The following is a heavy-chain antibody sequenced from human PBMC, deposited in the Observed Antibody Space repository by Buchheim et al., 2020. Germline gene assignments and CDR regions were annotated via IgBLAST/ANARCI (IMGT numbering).Heavy chain of an antibody. CDR1: GFTFSSYG. D-gene: IGHD1-26*01. Sequence: QVQLVESGGGVVQPGRSLRLSCAASGFTFSSYGMHWVRQAPGKGLEWVAVISYDGSNKYYADSVKGRFTISRDNSKNTLYLQMNSLRAEDTAVYYCARVGATIVDYWGQGTL. CDR2: ISYDGSNK. CDR3: ARVGATIVDY. V-gene: IGHV3-30*03. J-gene: IGHJ4*02.